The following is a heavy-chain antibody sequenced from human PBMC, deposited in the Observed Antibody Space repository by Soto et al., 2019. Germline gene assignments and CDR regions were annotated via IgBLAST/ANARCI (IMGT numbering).Heavy chain of an antibody. CDR1: GGTFSSYA. CDR2: IIPIFGTA. V-gene: IGHV1-69*12. D-gene: IGHD3-22*01. CDR3: ARQDDSGSPSYFDY. Sequence: QVQLVQSGAEVKKPGSSVKVSCKASGGTFSSYAISWVRQAPGQGLEWMGGIIPIFGTATYAQKFQGRVTITADESTSTAYMELSSLRSEDTAVYDCARQDDSGSPSYFDYWGQGTLVTVSS. J-gene: IGHJ4*02.